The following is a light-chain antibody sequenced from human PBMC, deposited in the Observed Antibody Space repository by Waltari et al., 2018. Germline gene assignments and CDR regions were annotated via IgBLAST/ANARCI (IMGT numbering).Light chain of an antibody. J-gene: IGKJ1*01. CDR2: GAS. V-gene: IGKV3-20*01. Sequence: DIVLTQSPRPLSMSPGDIAPLSCRAGQSVSMTLAGYQQKPGQAPSLLIYGASIRATGVPDRFSGSGSGTDFSLTISRLEPEDFAVYYCQHYVTLPVTFGQGTKVEIK. CDR3: QHYVTLPVT. CDR1: QSVSMT.